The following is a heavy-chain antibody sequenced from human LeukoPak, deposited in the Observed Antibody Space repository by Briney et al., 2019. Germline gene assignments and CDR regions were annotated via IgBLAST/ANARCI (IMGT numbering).Heavy chain of an antibody. Sequence: LSLTCTVSGGSISSYYWSWIRQPPGKGLEWIGYIYYSGSTNYNPSLRSRVTISVDTSKNQFSLKLSSVTAADTAVYYCASGRYYDFWSGYFTFDIWGQGTMVTVSS. D-gene: IGHD3-3*01. CDR3: ASGRYYDFWSGYFTFDI. CDR1: GGSISSYY. J-gene: IGHJ3*02. CDR2: IYYSGST. V-gene: IGHV4-59*01.